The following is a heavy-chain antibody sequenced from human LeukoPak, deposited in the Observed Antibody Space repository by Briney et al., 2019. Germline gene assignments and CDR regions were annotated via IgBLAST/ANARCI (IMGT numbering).Heavy chain of an antibody. D-gene: IGHD6-19*01. CDR3: ARVGFIGLAKIYYYYYGMDV. J-gene: IGHJ6*02. CDR2: IYHSGST. Sequence: SETLSLTCAASGGSISSGGYSWSWIRQPPGKGLEWIGYIYHSGSTYYNPSLKSRVTISVDRSKNQFSLKLSSVTAADPAVYYCARVGFIGLAKIYYYYYGMDVWGQGTTVTVSS. CDR1: GGSISSGGYS. V-gene: IGHV4-30-2*01.